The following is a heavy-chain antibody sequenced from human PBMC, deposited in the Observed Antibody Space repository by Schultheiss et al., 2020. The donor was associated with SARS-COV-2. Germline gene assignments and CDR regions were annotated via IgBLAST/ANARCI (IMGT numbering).Heavy chain of an antibody. D-gene: IGHD3-3*01. J-gene: IGHJ4*02. CDR3: TTGAYYDFWSGYYPSYFDY. CDR2: ISYDGSNK. Sequence: GGSLRLSCAASGFTFSSYAMHWVRQAPGKGLEWVAVISYDGSNKYYADSVKGRFTISRDNSKNTLYLQMNSLKTEDTAVYYCTTGAYYDFWSGYYPSYFDYWGQGTLVTVSS. CDR1: GFTFSSYA. V-gene: IGHV3-30-3*01.